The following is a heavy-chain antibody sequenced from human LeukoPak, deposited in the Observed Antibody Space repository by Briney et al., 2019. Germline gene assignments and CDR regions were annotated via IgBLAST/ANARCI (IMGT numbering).Heavy chain of an antibody. J-gene: IGHJ4*02. CDR2: IIPIFGTA. V-gene: IGHV1-69*01. D-gene: IGHD3-3*01. CDR1: GGTFSSYA. Sequence: SVKVSCKASGGTFSSYAISWVRQAPGQGLEWMGGIIPIFGTANYAQKFQGRVTITADESTSTAYMELSSLRSEDTAVYYCARASHTYYDFWSGYYTGIDPFDYWGQGTLVTVSS. CDR3: ARASHTYYDFWSGYYTGIDPFDY.